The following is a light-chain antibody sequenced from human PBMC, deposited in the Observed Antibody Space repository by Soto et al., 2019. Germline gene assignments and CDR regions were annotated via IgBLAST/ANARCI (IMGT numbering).Light chain of an antibody. CDR2: GAS. CDR1: HSVSSR. Sequence: EIVMTQSPATLSVSPGERATLSCRASHSVSSRLAWYQQQPGQAPRLLIYGASTRATGLPARFSGSGSATEFTLTISSLQSEDFAVYYCQHYTNWPLTFGGGTKVEIK. J-gene: IGKJ4*01. CDR3: QHYTNWPLT. V-gene: IGKV3-15*01.